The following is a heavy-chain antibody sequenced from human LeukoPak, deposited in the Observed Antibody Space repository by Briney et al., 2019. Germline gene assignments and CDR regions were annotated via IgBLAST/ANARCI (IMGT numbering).Heavy chain of an antibody. J-gene: IGHJ4*02. CDR1: GGSFSGYY. V-gene: IGHV4-34*01. CDR2: INHSGST. Sequence: KSSETLSLTCAVYGGSFSGYYWSWIRQPPGKGLEWIGEINHSGSTNYNPSLKSRVTVSVDTSKNQFSLKLTSVTAADTAVYYYARNRYCTNGVCYTLDYWGQGTLVTVSS. D-gene: IGHD2-8*01. CDR3: ARNRYCTNGVCYTLDY.